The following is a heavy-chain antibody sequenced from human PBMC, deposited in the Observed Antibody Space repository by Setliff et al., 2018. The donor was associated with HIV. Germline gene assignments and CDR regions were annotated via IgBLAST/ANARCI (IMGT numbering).Heavy chain of an antibody. J-gene: IGHJ4*02. CDR2: ITNTGSST. V-gene: IGHV3-11*04. Sequence: GSLRLSCAASGFTFSDYYLNWFRLAPGKGLEWISHITNTGSSTNYADSVKGRFTISRDNAKNTLYLQMNRLRADDTAVYYCVRGPQFTPHWGQGTLVTVSS. CDR1: GFTFSDYY. CDR3: VRGPQFTPH. D-gene: IGHD3-16*01.